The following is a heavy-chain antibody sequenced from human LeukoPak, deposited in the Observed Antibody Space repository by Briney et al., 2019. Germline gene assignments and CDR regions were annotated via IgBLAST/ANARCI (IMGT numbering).Heavy chain of an antibody. D-gene: IGHD4-17*01. V-gene: IGHV3-7*01. Sequence: GGSLRLSCAASGFSFCSYWMSWVRQAPGKGLEWVANIKQDGSEKYYVDSVKGRFTISRDNAQNSLYLEMNSLRAEDTAVYYCARTIHGDSQYRNFDYWGQGTLVTVSS. CDR1: GFSFCSYW. CDR2: IKQDGSEK. J-gene: IGHJ4*02. CDR3: ARTIHGDSQYRNFDY.